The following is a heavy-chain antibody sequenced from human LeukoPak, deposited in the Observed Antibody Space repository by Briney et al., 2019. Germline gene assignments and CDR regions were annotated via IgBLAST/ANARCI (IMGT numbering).Heavy chain of an antibody. Sequence: PSETLSLTCTVSGGSISSSSYYWGWIRQSPGKGLEWIGNIYYSGSTYYNPSLKSRVTISVDTSKNQFSLKLSSVTAADTAVYYCARVIIVEAAFDYWGQGTLVTVSS. D-gene: IGHD2/OR15-2a*01. CDR1: GGSISSSSYY. CDR2: IYYSGST. J-gene: IGHJ4*02. CDR3: ARVIIVEAAFDY. V-gene: IGHV4-39*07.